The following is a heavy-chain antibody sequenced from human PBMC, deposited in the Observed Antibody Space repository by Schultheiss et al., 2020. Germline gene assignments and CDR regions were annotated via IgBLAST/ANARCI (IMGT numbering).Heavy chain of an antibody. Sequence: GGSLRLSCAASGFTFSSYAMSWVRQAPGKGLEWVSSIKHNGDTTSYADSVKGRFTISRDNSKNTLFLQMNSLRAEDTAIYYCAKGAGSDHDYWGQGTLVTVAS. V-gene: IGHV3-23*01. CDR2: IKHNGDTT. CDR1: GFTFSSYA. J-gene: IGHJ4*02. D-gene: IGHD6-25*01. CDR3: AKGAGSDHDY.